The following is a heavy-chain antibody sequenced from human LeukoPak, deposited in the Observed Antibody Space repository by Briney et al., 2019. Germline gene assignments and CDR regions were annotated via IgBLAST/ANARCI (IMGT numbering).Heavy chain of an antibody. CDR1: GFTFSSYS. CDR2: ISSSSSYI. Sequence: GGSLRLSCAASGFTFSSYSMNWVRQAPGKGLEWVSSISSSSSYIFYTDSVKGRFTISRDNAKNSLYLQMNSLRAEDTAVYYCARAVGGDWFDPWGQGTLVTVSS. CDR3: ARAVGGDWFDP. J-gene: IGHJ5*02. D-gene: IGHD3-16*01. V-gene: IGHV3-21*01.